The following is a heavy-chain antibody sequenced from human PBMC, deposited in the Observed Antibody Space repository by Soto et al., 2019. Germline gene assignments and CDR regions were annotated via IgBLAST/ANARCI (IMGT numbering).Heavy chain of an antibody. CDR3: ARDSGYGSGASVNRYLDF. Sequence: GRSLRLSCAASGITLSIYWMSWVRQAPGKGLECLGTIKREASEKKSLYSVRGRFTTSRDNAKNSLYLQRDCLSAEDTAVYYCARDSGYGSGASVNRYLDFWGRGTLVTVSS. V-gene: IGHV3-7*01. CDR1: GITLSIYW. J-gene: IGHJ4*01. D-gene: IGHD3-10*01. CDR2: IKREASEK.